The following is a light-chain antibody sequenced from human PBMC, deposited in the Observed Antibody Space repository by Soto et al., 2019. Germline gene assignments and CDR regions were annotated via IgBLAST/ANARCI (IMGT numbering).Light chain of an antibody. J-gene: IGLJ2*01. CDR2: EAT. CDR1: SSDLGSYNL. CDR3: FSYAGRDTLVV. V-gene: IGLV2-23*01. Sequence: QSVLTRPASVSGSPGQSITISCTGTSSDLGSYNLVSWYQHHPGKAPKLIIYEATKRPSGISSRFSGSKSGYTASLTISGLQAEDEAFYSCFSYAGRDTLVVSGGGTQLTVL.